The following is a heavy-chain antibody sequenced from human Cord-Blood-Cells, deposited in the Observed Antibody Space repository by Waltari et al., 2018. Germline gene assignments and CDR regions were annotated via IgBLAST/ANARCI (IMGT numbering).Heavy chain of an antibody. Sequence: EVQLVETGGGLIQHGGYLRLSCAAFGFTVSSNYMSWVRQAPGKGLEWVSVIYSGGSTYYADSVKGRFTISRDNSKNTLYLQMNSLRAEDTAVYYCARTLGAHFDYWGQGTLVTVSS. V-gene: IGHV3-53*02. CDR1: GFTVSSNY. CDR3: ARTLGAHFDY. D-gene: IGHD1-26*01. J-gene: IGHJ4*02. CDR2: IYSGGST.